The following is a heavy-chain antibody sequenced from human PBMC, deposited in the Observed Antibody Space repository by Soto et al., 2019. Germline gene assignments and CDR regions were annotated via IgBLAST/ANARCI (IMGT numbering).Heavy chain of an antibody. CDR1: GFNFSRFW. V-gene: IGHV3-74*01. Sequence: GGSLRLSCTASGFNFSRFWTHWVRQVPGRGLVWVSHINSDGSRTSYADSVKGRFTISRDNAKNTLYLQMNSLRAEDTAVYYCARDLSSCSSARCYSFYYGVDVWGQGTTVTVSS. D-gene: IGHD2-2*01. J-gene: IGHJ6*02. CDR3: ARDLSSCSSARCYSFYYGVDV. CDR2: INSDGSRT.